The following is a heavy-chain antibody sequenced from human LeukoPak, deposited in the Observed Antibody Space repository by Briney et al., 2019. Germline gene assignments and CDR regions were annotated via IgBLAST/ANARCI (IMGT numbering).Heavy chain of an antibody. Sequence: ASVKLSLNASAYTFTIYGISWVRHAPGQGLEWMGWISAYNGNTNYAQKLPVRVTMTTDTAKTKAYMELRSLRSDDAAVYNSSRDLRYCSSTSCYHPHVYWGEGDLVTLSS. CDR3: SRDLRYCSSTSCYHPHVY. D-gene: IGHD2-2*01. J-gene: IGHJ4*02. CDR2: ISAYNGNT. V-gene: IGHV1-18*01. CDR1: AYTFTIYG.